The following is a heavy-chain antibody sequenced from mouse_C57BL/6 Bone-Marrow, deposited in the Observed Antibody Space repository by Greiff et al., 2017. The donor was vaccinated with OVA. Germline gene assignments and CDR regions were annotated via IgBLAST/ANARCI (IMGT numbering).Heavy chain of an antibody. CDR2: IYPGDGDT. J-gene: IGHJ4*01. CDR3: ARGAVPYAMDY. V-gene: IGHV1-82*01. CDR1: GYAFSSSW. Sequence: QVQLKESGPELVKPGASVKISCKASGYAFSSSWMNWVKQRPGKGLEWIGRIYPGDGDTNYNGKFKGKATLTADKSSSTAYMQLSSLTSEDSAVYFCARGAVPYAMDYWGQGTSGTVSS.